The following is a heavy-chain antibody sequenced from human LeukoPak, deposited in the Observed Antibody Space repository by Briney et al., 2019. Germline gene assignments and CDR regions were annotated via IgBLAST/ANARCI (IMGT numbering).Heavy chain of an antibody. CDR1: GYTLTELS. CDR3: ATIQKGEGNRIAQWLDYFDY. D-gene: IGHD6-19*01. Sequence: ASVKVSCKVSGYTLTELSMHWVRQAPGKGLEWMGGFDPEDGETIYAQKFQGRVTMTEDTSTDTAYMELSSLRSEDTAVYYCATIQKGEGNRIAQWLDYFDYWGQGTLVTVSS. V-gene: IGHV1-24*01. J-gene: IGHJ4*02. CDR2: FDPEDGET.